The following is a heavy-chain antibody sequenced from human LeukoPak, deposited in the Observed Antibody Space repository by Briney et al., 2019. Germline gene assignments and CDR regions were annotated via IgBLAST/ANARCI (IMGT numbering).Heavy chain of an antibody. CDR1: GFIFSNYR. V-gene: IGHV3-21*01. Sequence: GGSLRLSCAASGFIFSNYRMNWVRQAPGKGLEWVSSISSSGTYIYYADSVKGRFTISRDNAKNSLYLQMNSLRAEDTAAYYCARAPPYYYDTTGSYYFDYWGQGTLVTVSS. J-gene: IGHJ4*02. CDR2: ISSSGTYI. CDR3: ARAPPYYYDTTGSYYFDY. D-gene: IGHD3-22*01.